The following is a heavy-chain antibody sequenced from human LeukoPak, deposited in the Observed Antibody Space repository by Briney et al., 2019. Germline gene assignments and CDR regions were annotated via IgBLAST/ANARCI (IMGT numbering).Heavy chain of an antibody. CDR2: ISSSGSTI. Sequence: GGSLRLSCAASGFTFSSYEMNWVRQAPGKGLEWVSYISSSGSTIYYADSVKGRFTISRDNAKNSLYLQMNSLRVDDTAVYYCAKVFPMTGYWGQGTLVTVSS. J-gene: IGHJ4*02. D-gene: IGHD3-22*01. V-gene: IGHV3-48*03. CDR1: GFTFSSYE. CDR3: AKVFPMTGY.